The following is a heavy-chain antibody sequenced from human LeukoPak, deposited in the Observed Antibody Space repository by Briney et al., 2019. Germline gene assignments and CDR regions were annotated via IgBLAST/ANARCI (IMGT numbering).Heavy chain of an antibody. CDR3: ARDLAWGAFDY. D-gene: IGHD7-27*01. Sequence: GGSLRLSCAASGFTFSSYGMNWVRQAPGKGLEWLSGVSPPGGGTYYADSVKGRFTISRDDSKNTLSLQMNSLRVEDTAVYYCARDLAWGAFDYWGQGTLVTVSS. CDR1: GFTFSSYG. CDR2: VSPPGGGT. J-gene: IGHJ4*02. V-gene: IGHV3-23*01.